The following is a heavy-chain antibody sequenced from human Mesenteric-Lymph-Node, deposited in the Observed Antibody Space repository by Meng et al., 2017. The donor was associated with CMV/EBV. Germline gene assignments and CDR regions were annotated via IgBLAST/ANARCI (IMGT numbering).Heavy chain of an antibody. Sequence: SGDYAWSWIRQSPGKGLEWIGYIYHSASTYYKSSLKGRVTISVDMSKNQFSLRLTSVTAADTAVYFCARTLLGYCSRGSCYDVYFEHWGQGTLVTVSS. V-gene: IGHV4-30-2*06. CDR2: IYHSAST. D-gene: IGHD2-15*01. CDR1: SGDYA. CDR3: ARTLLGYCSRGSCYDVYFEH. J-gene: IGHJ4*02.